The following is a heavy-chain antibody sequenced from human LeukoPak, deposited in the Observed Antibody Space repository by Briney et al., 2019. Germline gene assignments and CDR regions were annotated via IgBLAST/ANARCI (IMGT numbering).Heavy chain of an antibody. V-gene: IGHV1-69*13. CDR3: ASGDSGYDTYNWFDP. D-gene: IGHD5-12*01. J-gene: IGHJ5*02. CDR1: GGTFSSCA. Sequence: ASVKVSCKASGGTFSSCAISWVRQAPGQGLEWMGGIIPIFGTANYAQKFQGRVTITADESTSTAYMELSSLRSEDTAVYYCASGDSGYDTYNWFDPWGQGTLVTVSS. CDR2: IIPIFGTA.